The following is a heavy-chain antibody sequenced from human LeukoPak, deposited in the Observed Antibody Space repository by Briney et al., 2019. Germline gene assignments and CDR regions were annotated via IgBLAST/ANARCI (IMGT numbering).Heavy chain of an antibody. D-gene: IGHD3-10*01. V-gene: IGHV4-34*01. J-gene: IGHJ3*02. CDR1: GGSFSGYY. Sequence: SETLSLTCAVYGGSFSGYYWSWIRQPPGKGLEWIGEINHSGSTNYNPSLKSRVTISVDTSKNQFSLKLSSVTAADTAVYYCARGRTLWRYYYGSGSSDAFDIWGQGTMVTVSS. CDR3: ARGRTLWRYYYGSGSSDAFDI. CDR2: INHSGST.